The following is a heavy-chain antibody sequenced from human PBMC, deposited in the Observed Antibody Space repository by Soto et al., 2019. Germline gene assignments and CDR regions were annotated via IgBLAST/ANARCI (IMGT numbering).Heavy chain of an antibody. CDR1: GGSFSDYI. D-gene: IGHD3-16*01. J-gene: IGHJ4*02. V-gene: IGHV4-34*01. CDR3: ARALLRGSHYSGGWYYFDP. Sequence: QVQLQQSGAGLLKPSETLSLTCDVYGGSFSDYIWTWIRQTPGKGLQWIGQINHSGSANYNPSLKSGVTLSVHTSSGQCSLGLTSVTAPDTAVYYCARALLRGSHYSGGWYYFDPWGQATQGTVSS. CDR2: INHSGSA.